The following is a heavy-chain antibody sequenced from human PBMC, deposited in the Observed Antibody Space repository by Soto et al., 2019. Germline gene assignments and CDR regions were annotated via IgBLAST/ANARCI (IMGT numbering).Heavy chain of an antibody. CDR2: ISGSGGST. J-gene: IGHJ6*03. D-gene: IGHD4-17*01. Sequence: EVQLLESGGGLVQPGGSLRLSCAASGFTFSSYAMSWVRQAPGKGLEWVSAISGSGGSTYYADSVKGRFTISRDNSKNTLYLQRNRLRAEYTAVYYWAKGGAYGGRYYYYVDVWGKGTTVTVSS. V-gene: IGHV3-23*01. CDR3: AKGGAYGGRYYYYVDV. CDR1: GFTFSSYA.